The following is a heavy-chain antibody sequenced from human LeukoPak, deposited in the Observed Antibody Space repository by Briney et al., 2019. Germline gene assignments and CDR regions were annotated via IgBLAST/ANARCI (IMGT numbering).Heavy chain of an antibody. J-gene: IGHJ3*02. V-gene: IGHV1-8*01. CDR3: ARLERYCSGGSCYPGAFDI. CDR2: MNPNSGNT. CDR1: GYTFTSYD. D-gene: IGHD2-15*01. Sequence: ASVKVSCKASGYTFTSYDINWVRQATGQGLEWMGWMNPNSGNTGYAQKFQGRVTMTRNTSISTAYTELSSLRSEDTAVYYCARLERYCSGGSCYPGAFDIWGQGIMVTVSS.